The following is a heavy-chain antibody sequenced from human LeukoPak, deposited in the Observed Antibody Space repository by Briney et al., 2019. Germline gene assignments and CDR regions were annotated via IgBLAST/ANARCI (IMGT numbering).Heavy chain of an antibody. V-gene: IGHV1-2*02. Sequence: ASVTVSFKASGYTFTVYYMHWVRQAPGQGLEWMGWINPSSGGTNYAQKFQGRVTITRDRANSKAYMEVSRERGGDTAVYYCARVATTVTTGIDYWGQGTLVTVSS. CDR1: GYTFTVYY. D-gene: IGHD4-17*01. CDR2: INPSSGGT. J-gene: IGHJ4*02. CDR3: ARVATTVTTGIDY.